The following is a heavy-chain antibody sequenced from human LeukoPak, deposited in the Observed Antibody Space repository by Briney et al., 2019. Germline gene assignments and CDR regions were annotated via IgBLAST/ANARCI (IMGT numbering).Heavy chain of an antibody. J-gene: IGHJ4*02. D-gene: IGHD4-17*01. Sequence: SETLSLTCTVSGCSISTYYWSWIRPPPGKGLEWIGYVYYSGSTDYNPSLNSRVTISVDSSKKQFSLKLSSVTAADTAVYYCATTNRDNFGDYFFDYWGQGTLVTVSS. CDR1: GCSISTYY. CDR2: VYYSGST. CDR3: ATTNRDNFGDYFFDY. V-gene: IGHV4-59*01.